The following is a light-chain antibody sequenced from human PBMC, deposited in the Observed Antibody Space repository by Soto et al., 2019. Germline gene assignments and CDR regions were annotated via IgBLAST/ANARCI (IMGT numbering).Light chain of an antibody. V-gene: IGKV3-15*01. Sequence: EIVMTQSPATLSVSPGVRAALSCRASQSVSSKLAWYRQRPGQAPRLVIYDTSTRATGVPARFSGSGSVTEFALTISGLQSEDFAVYYCQQYNNWPITFGQGTRREIK. J-gene: IGKJ5*01. CDR2: DTS. CDR3: QQYNNWPIT. CDR1: QSVSSK.